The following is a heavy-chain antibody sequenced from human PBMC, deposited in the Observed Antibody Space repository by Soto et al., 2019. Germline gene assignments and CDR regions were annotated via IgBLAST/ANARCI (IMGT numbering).Heavy chain of an antibody. Sequence: QVQLLQSGAEVKKPGSSVKVSCKASGGTFSTYVISWVRQAPGQGLEWMGRVIPMSGSSNYAQKFQGRVTITADKDTSIAYMEVRSLRSEDTAVYYCARGRPRSGPPFYYYGLDVWGQGTTVIVSS. V-gene: IGHV1-69*06. J-gene: IGHJ6*02. CDR3: ARGRPRSGPPFYYYGLDV. CDR1: GGTFSTYV. CDR2: VIPMSGSS. D-gene: IGHD1-26*01.